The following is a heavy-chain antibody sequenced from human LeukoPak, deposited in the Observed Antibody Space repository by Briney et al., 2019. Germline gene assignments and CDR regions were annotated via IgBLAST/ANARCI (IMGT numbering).Heavy chain of an antibody. CDR3: AKDLSRAVAADWFDP. CDR2: ISDSGGST. V-gene: IGHV3-23*01. D-gene: IGHD6-19*01. Sequence: PGGPLSLSCAASGFTYSNYDMSWVRQAPGKGLEWVSSISDSGGSTYYADSVKGRFTISRDNSKNTLYLQMTNLRAADTAVYYCAKDLSRAVAADWFDPWDQGSLVTVSS. J-gene: IGHJ5*02. CDR1: GFTYSNYD.